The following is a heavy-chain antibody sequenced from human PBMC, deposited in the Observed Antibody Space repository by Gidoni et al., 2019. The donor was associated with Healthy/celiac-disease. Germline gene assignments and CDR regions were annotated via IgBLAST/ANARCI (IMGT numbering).Heavy chain of an antibody. CDR3: ARDRYCSGGSCYVDY. J-gene: IGHJ4*02. CDR1: GGSFSGYY. Sequence: QVQLQQWGAGLLKPSEPLSLTCAVYGGSFSGYYWSWIRQPPGKGLEWIGEINHSGSTNYNPSLKSRVTISVDTSKNQFSLKLSSVTAADTAVYYCARDRYCSGGSCYVDYWGQGTLVTVSS. D-gene: IGHD2-15*01. CDR2: INHSGST. V-gene: IGHV4-34*01.